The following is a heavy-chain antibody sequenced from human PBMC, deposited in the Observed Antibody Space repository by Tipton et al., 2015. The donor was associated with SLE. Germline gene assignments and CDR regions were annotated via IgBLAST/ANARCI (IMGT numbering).Heavy chain of an antibody. CDR2: ISYDGSNK. V-gene: IGHV3-30*04. CDR3: ARGRGALDY. CDR1: GFTFSSYA. Sequence: SLRLSCAASGFTFSSYAMHWVRQAPGKGLEWVAVISYDGSNKYYADSVKGRFTISRDNSKNTLYLQMNSLRAEDTAVYYCARGRGALDYWGQGTLVTVSS. D-gene: IGHD3-10*01. J-gene: IGHJ4*02.